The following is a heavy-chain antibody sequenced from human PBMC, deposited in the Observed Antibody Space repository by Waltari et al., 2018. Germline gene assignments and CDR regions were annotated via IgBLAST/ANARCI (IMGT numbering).Heavy chain of an antibody. CDR1: GGPIRSYH. D-gene: IGHD7-27*01. CDR3: AATGDPHDAFDI. CDR2: IYYRGST. V-gene: IGHV4-59*01. J-gene: IGHJ3*02. Sequence: QVQLQESGPGLVKPSETLSPTCTVSGGPIRSYHWSWTRQPPGKGLDWIGYIYYRGSTXXXXXXXXRVTISVDTSKNQFSLKLSSVTAADTAVYYCAATGDPHDAFDIWGQGTMVTVSS.